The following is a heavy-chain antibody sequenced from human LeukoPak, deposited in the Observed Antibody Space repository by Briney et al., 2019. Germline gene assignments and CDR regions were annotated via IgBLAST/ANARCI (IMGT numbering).Heavy chain of an antibody. CDR3: ARHGSGWSFDY. Sequence: SETLSLTCTVSGGSISGYYWSWIWQPPGKGLEWIGYISYSGSTNYNPTLKSRVSISVDTSKNQFSLNLNSVTAADTAVFYCARHGSGWSFDYWGQGTLVTVSS. J-gene: IGHJ4*02. V-gene: IGHV4-59*08. D-gene: IGHD6-19*01. CDR1: GGSISGYY. CDR2: ISYSGST.